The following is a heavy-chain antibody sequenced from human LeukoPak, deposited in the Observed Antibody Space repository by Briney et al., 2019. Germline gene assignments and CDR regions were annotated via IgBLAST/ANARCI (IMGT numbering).Heavy chain of an antibody. CDR1: GFTFSNYW. CDR3: ARDPSGYDFLDY. Sequence: GGSLRLSCAASGFTFSNYWMHWVRQAPGKGLLWVSRINTDGSSTSYADSVKGRFTISRDNARNTLYLQMNSLRAEDTAVYYCARDPSGYDFLDYWGQGTLVTVSS. CDR2: INTDGSST. J-gene: IGHJ4*02. V-gene: IGHV3-74*01. D-gene: IGHD5-12*01.